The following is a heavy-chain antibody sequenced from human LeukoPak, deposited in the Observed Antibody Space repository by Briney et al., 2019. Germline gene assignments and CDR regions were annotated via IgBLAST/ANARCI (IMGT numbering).Heavy chain of an antibody. D-gene: IGHD2-2*01. V-gene: IGHV4-61*02. Sequence: SETLSLTCTVSGGSISSGSYYWSWIRQPAGKGLEWIGRIYTSGSTNYNPSLKSRVTISVDTSKNQFSLKLSSVTAADTAVYYCARDGGIVVVPAAMRPYYYYYMDVWGKGTTVTVSS. J-gene: IGHJ6*03. CDR2: IYTSGST. CDR1: GGSISSGSYY. CDR3: ARDGGIVVVPAAMRPYYYYYMDV.